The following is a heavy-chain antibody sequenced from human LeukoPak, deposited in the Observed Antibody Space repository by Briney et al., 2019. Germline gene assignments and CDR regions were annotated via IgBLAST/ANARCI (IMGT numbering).Heavy chain of an antibody. CDR3: ARGAYYYDSSGKAWFDP. CDR2: IYHSGST. V-gene: IGHV4-39*07. CDR1: GGSISSSSYY. Sequence: PSETLSLTCTVSGGSISSSSYYWGWIRQPPGKGLEWIGSIYHSGSTYYNPSLKSRVTISVDTSKNQFSLKLSSVTAADTAVYYCARGAYYYDSSGKAWFDPWGQGTLVTVSS. D-gene: IGHD3-22*01. J-gene: IGHJ5*02.